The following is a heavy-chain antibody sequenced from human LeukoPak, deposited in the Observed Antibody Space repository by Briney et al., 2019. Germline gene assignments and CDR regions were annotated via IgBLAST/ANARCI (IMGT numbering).Heavy chain of an antibody. Sequence: GGSLRLSCSASGFTLSSYAMHWVRQAPGKGLEYVSAISSNGGSTYYADSVKGRFTISRDNSKNTLYLQTSSLRAEDTAVYYCVKDLTGGFDYWGQGTLVTVSS. V-gene: IGHV3-64D*06. D-gene: IGHD7-27*01. J-gene: IGHJ4*02. CDR2: ISSNGGST. CDR3: VKDLTGGFDY. CDR1: GFTLSSYA.